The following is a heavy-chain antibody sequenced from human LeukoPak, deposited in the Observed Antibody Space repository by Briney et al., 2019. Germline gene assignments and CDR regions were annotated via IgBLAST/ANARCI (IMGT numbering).Heavy chain of an antibody. CDR3: VREGAGEFDY. CDR1: GFSFGDFY. CDR2: ISSIISYT. Sequence: GGSLRLSCAASGFSFGDFYMNWIRQAPGKGLEWVSYISSIISYTNYADSVKGRFTISRDNAKNLLYLQMNSLRAEDTAVYYCVREGAGEFDYWGQGTLVTVSS. V-gene: IGHV3-11*05. D-gene: IGHD3-16*01. J-gene: IGHJ4*02.